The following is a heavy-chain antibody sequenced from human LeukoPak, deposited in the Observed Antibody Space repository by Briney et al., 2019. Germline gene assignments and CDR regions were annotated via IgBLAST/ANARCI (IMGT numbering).Heavy chain of an antibody. V-gene: IGHV1-69*05. CDR1: GGTFSSYA. D-gene: IGHD2-8*01. CDR2: IIPIFGTA. Sequence: PVKVSCKASGGTFSSYAISWVRQAPGQRLEWMGGIIPIFGTANYAQKFQGRVTITTDESTSTAYMELSSLRSEDTAVYYCARGPDCTNGVCYTFSWFDPWGQGTLVTVSS. CDR3: ARGPDCTNGVCYTFSWFDP. J-gene: IGHJ5*02.